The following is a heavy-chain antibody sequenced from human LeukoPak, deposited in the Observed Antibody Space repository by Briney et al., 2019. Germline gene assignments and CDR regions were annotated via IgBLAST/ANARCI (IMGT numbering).Heavy chain of an antibody. J-gene: IGHJ4*02. V-gene: IGHV3-23*01. D-gene: IGHD3-10*01. CDR1: GFTFSSYA. Sequence: GGSLRLSCAASGFTFSSYAMSWVRQAPGRGLEWVSAISGSGGSTYYADSVKGRFIISRDDSKNTLYLQMNSLRAEDTAVYYCARDYYDSGSYGGISFDYWGQGTLVTVSS. CDR3: ARDYYDSGSYGGISFDY. CDR2: ISGSGGST.